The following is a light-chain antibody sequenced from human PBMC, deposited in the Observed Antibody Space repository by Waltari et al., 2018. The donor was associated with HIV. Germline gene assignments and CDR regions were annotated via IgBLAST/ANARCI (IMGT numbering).Light chain of an antibody. CDR2: KDS. CDR3: QSVDSSATYWV. CDR1: ELTDQY. J-gene: IGLJ3*02. V-gene: IGLV3-25*03. Sequence: SYELRQPPSVSVYPEQTARITCSGDELTDQYVYWYQQKPGQAPLLVIFKDSERPSGIPERFSGSSSGTTVTLTVTGVQAEDEADYYCQSVDSSATYWVFGGGTKLTVL.